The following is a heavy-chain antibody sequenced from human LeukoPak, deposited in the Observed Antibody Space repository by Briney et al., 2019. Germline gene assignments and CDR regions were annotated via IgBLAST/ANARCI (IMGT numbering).Heavy chain of an antibody. CDR1: GLTLGGHD. V-gene: IGHV3-13*01. CDR3: VREARGYHCTYFDN. D-gene: IGHD5-18*01. Sequence: GGSLRLSCTASGLTLGGHDMHWVRQTTGDGLEWVAAVSAGHHAFYAGSVKGRFTVSREDAKNSLYLQMNSLRAGDTAVYYCVREARGYHCTYFDNWGQGSLVTVSS. CDR2: VSAGHHA. J-gene: IGHJ4*02.